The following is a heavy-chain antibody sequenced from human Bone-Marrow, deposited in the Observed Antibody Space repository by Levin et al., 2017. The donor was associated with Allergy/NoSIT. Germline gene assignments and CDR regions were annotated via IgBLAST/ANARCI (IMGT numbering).Heavy chain of an antibody. V-gene: IGHV3-23*01. J-gene: IGHJ4*02. Sequence: HAGGSLRLSCKASGFTFSTHGMSWVRQAPGKGLEWVSDIKGSGGSTYYADSVKGRFTISRDYLRNTLYLQMNSLRVEDTAVYFCAKAVVAVAGDFYFFDYWGQGTPVTVSS. CDR2: IKGSGGST. D-gene: IGHD6-19*01. CDR3: AKAVVAVAGDFYFFDY. CDR1: GFTFSTHG.